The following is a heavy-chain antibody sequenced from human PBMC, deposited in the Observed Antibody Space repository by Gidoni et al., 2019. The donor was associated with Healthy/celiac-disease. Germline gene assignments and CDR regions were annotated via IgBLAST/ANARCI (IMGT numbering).Heavy chain of an antibody. D-gene: IGHD3-22*01. J-gene: IGHJ4*02. CDR2: ISGSGGST. CDR3: AKGRLLGDSSCYRGPGYFDY. V-gene: IGHV3-23*01. Sequence: EVKLLEYGGGLVQPGGSLRLSCEASGFTVSSYAMSWVRQAPGKGLEWVSAISGSGGSTYYADSVKGRFTISRDNAKNTLYLQMNRLRAEDTAVYYCAKGRLLGDSSCYRGPGYFDYWGQGTLVTVSS. CDR1: GFTVSSYA.